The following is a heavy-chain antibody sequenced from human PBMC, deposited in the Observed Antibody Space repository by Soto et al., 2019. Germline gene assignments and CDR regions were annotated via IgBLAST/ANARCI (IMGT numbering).Heavy chain of an antibody. J-gene: IGHJ5*02. CDR2: IYHSGNT. Sequence: QVQLQESGPGLVKPSGTLSLPCAVSGDSISGSNWWSWVRQSPGKGLEWIGEIYHSGNTNYNPSLKGRPTISVDKSKNQFSLRLISVTAADTAVYYCVRVVWGVPAPGTSGWFDPWGQGTLVTVSS. V-gene: IGHV4-4*02. CDR3: VRVVWGVPAPGTSGWFDP. D-gene: IGHD6-13*01. CDR1: GDSISGSNW.